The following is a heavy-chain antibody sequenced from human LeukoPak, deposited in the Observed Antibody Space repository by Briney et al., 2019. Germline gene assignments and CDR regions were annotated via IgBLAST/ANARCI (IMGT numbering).Heavy chain of an antibody. D-gene: IGHD6-13*01. CDR2: IKSDGSST. J-gene: IGHJ4*02. CDR3: ARRRAAVGTFDY. CDR1: GFTFSSYW. Sequence: GGSRRPSCAVSGFTFSSYWTHWVSQAPGKGLVWVSRIKSDGSSTNYADSVKGRFTISRDNAKNTLYLQMTSLRAEDTAVYYCARRRAAVGTFDYWGQGTLVTVSS. V-gene: IGHV3-74*01.